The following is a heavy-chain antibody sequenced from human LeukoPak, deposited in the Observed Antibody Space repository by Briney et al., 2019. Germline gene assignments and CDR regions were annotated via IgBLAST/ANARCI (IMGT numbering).Heavy chain of an antibody. CDR2: IYPVDSDT. CDR1: GYSFTSYW. V-gene: IGHV5-51*01. CDR3: ATQELATVTTWGRLDAFDI. D-gene: IGHD4-11*01. Sequence: GESLKISCKGSGYSFTSYWIGWVRQMPGKGLEWMGIIYPVDSDTRYSPSFQGQVTISADKSISTAYLQWSSLKASDTAMYYCATQELATVTTWGRLDAFDIWGQGTMVTVSS. J-gene: IGHJ3*02.